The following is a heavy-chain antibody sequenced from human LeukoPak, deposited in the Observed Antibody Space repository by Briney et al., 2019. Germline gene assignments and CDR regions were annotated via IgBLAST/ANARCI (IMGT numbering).Heavy chain of an antibody. V-gene: IGHV3-21*01. Sequence: PGGSLRLSCAASGFTFSSYTMNWVRQAPGKGLEWVSSISSSSTYIYYADSVKGRFTISRNNAKNSLYLQMNSLRAEDTAVYYCVSYYYDSSGYYVDYWGQGTLVTVSS. J-gene: IGHJ4*02. CDR2: ISSSSTYI. D-gene: IGHD3-22*01. CDR3: VSYYYDSSGYYVDY. CDR1: GFTFSSYT.